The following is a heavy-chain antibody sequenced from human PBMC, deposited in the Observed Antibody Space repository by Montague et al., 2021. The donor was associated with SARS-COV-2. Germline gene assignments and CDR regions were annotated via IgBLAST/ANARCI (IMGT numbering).Heavy chain of an antibody. V-gene: IGHV4-59*01. J-gene: IGHJ4*02. Sequence: SETLSLTCTVSGGSIRSYYWCWIWQPPATGLERIGYIFNSGSTNYNPSLKSRIPISVDTSKTKLPLRLRSVTAADTAVYYCVRVGVSYWYSLFDYWGQGTLVTVSS. CDR3: VRVGVSYWYSLFDY. D-gene: IGHD2-15*01. CDR2: IFNSGST. CDR1: GGSIRSYY.